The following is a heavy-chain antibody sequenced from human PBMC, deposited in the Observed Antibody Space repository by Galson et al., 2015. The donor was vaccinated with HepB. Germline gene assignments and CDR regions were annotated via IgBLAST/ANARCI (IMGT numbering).Heavy chain of an antibody. CDR2: IWYDGSNK. Sequence: SLRLSCAASGFTFSSYGMHWVRQAPGKGLEWVAVIWYDGSNKYYADSVKGRFTISRDNSKNTLYLQMNSLRAEDTAVFYCATSGGGWELNQSNFYSGRDVWGQGTPVTVSS. J-gene: IGHJ6*02. D-gene: IGHD1-26*01. CDR1: GFTFSSYG. V-gene: IGHV3-33*01. CDR3: ATSGGGWELNQSNFYSGRDV.